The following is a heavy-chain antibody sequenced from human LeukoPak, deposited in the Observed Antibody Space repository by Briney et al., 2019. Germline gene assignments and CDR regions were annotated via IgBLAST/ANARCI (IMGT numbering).Heavy chain of an antibody. CDR3: ARDELRGPGAFDI. D-gene: IGHD1-26*01. J-gene: IGHJ3*02. V-gene: IGHV1-69*05. Sequence: SVKVSCKASGGTFSSYAISWVRQAPGQGLEWMGRIIPIFGTANYAQKFQGRVTITTDESTNTAYMELSSLRSEDTAVYYCARDELRGPGAFDIWGQGTMVTVSS. CDR1: GGTFSSYA. CDR2: IIPIFGTA.